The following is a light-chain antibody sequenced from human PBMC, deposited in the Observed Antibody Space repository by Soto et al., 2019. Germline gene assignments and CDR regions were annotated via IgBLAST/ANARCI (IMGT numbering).Light chain of an antibody. J-gene: IGLJ1*01. V-gene: IGLV1-47*01. CDR2: RNN. CDR3: TAWDDSLSGAGV. CDR1: SSNIGSNY. Sequence: QSVLTQPPSASGTPGQRVTISCSGSSSNIGSNYVYWYQQHPGTAPKLLIYRNNQRPSGVPDRFSGSKSGTSASLAISGLRSEDEADYYCTAWDDSLSGAGVFGTGTKLTVL.